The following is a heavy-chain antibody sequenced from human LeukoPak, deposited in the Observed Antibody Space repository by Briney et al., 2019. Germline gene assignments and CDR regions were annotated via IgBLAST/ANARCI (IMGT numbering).Heavy chain of an antibody. CDR1: VYTFSTSW. CDR2: IKPDGTYK. V-gene: IGHV3-7*04. Sequence: GGSLRLSCSPSVYTFSTSWMTWVRQAPGKWLEWVANIKPDGTYKQYLESVKGRFTVSRDNAKNSLFLQMNSLRAEDTAVYYCAGSHSYAFDSWGQGTLVTVSS. J-gene: IGHJ4*02. D-gene: IGHD2-21*01. CDR3: AGSHSYAFDS.